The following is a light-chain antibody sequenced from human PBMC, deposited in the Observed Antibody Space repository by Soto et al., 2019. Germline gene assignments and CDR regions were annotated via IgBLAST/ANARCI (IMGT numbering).Light chain of an antibody. CDR2: GAS. CDR1: QSVSSY. Sequence: EIVLPQSPATLSLSPGESATLSCRASQSVSSYLAWYQQKPGQAPRLLIYGASTRATGIPARFSGSGSGTEFTLTISSLQSEDLAVYFCQQYNNWPPWTVGQGTKVDIK. CDR3: QQYNNWPPWT. J-gene: IGKJ1*01. V-gene: IGKV3-15*01.